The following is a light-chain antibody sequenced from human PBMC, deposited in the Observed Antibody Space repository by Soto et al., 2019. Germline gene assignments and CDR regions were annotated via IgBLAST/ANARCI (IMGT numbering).Light chain of an antibody. CDR1: QGISNY. J-gene: IGKJ1*01. CDR3: LQHFSFHRS. Sequence: DIQMTQSPSAMSASVGDRVTITCRASQGISNYLAWFQQKPGQVPKRLIFAASNLQYGVQSRFSGSGSGTEFTLAISTLEPEDFATYHWLQHFSFHRSFGQGTKVDMK. CDR2: AAS. V-gene: IGKV1-17*03.